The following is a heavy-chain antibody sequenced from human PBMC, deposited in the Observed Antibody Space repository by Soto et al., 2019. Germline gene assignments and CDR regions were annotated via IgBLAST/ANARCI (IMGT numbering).Heavy chain of an antibody. CDR1: GFTFSSYS. CDR3: AGREYSGYDA. D-gene: IGHD5-12*01. CDR2: ISSSSSTI. Sequence: EVQLVESGGGLVQPGGSLRLSCAASGFTFSSYSMNWVRQAPGKGLEWVSYISSSSSTIYYADSVKGRFTISRDNAKNSLYLQMNSLRAEDTAVYYCAGREYSGYDAWGQGTLVTVSS. V-gene: IGHV3-48*01. J-gene: IGHJ5*02.